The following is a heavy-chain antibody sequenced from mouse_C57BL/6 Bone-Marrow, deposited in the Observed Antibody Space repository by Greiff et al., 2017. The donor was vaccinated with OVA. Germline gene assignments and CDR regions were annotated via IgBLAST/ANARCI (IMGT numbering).Heavy chain of an antibody. Sequence: VKPGASVKMSCKASGYTFTSYWITWVKQRPGQGLEWIGDIYPGSGSTNYNEKFKSKATLTVDTSSSTAYMQLSSLTSEDSAVYYCARSDGYSFDYWGQGTTLTVSS. V-gene: IGHV1-55*01. J-gene: IGHJ2*01. CDR3: ARSDGYSFDY. CDR2: IYPGSGST. D-gene: IGHD2-3*01. CDR1: GYTFTSYW.